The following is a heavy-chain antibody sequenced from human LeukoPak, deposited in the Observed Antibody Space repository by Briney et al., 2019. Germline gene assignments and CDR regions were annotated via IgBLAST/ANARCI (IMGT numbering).Heavy chain of an antibody. CDR3: ARADVVTIDAFDI. D-gene: IGHD3-22*01. Sequence: PSETLSLTCAVYGGSFSGYYWSWIRQPPGKGLEWIGEINHSGSTNYNPSLKSRVTISVDTSKNQFSLKLSSVTAADTAVYYCARADVVTIDAFDIWGQGTMVTVSS. V-gene: IGHV4-34*01. CDR1: GGSFSGYY. J-gene: IGHJ3*02. CDR2: INHSGST.